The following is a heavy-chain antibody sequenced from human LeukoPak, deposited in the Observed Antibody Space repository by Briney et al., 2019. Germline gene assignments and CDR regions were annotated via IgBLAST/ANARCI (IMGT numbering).Heavy chain of an antibody. CDR3: ARDGAGYDYVWGSYRWDY. Sequence: PGGSLRLSCAASGFTVSSNYMSWVRQAPGKGLEWVSVIYSGGSTYYADSVKGRFTISRDNSKDTLYLQMNSLRAEDTAVYYCARDGAGYDYVWGSYRWDYWGQGTLVTVSS. CDR2: IYSGGST. CDR1: GFTVSSNY. D-gene: IGHD3-16*02. J-gene: IGHJ4*02. V-gene: IGHV3-66*01.